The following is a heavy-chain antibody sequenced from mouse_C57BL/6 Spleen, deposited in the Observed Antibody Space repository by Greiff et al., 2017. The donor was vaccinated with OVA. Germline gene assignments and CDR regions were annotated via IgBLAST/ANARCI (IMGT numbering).Heavy chain of an antibody. V-gene: IGHV3-6*01. Sequence: EVQLQESGPGLVKPSQSLYLSCSVSGYSITSGYYWNWIRQFPGTILEWMGYIRYDGSNNYNPSLKNRTSITRDTSKNQFFLKLNPVTTEDTATYYCARPIYYEYGVDDYWGQGTTLTVSA. CDR2: IRYDGSN. J-gene: IGHJ2*01. D-gene: IGHD2-4*01. CDR3: ARPIYYEYGVDDY. CDR1: GYSITSGYY.